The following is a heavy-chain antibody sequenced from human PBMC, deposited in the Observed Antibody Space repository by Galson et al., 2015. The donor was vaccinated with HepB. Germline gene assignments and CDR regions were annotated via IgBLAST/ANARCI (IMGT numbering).Heavy chain of an antibody. Sequence: SVKVSCKASGGTFSSYAISWVRQAPGQGLEWMGGIIPIFGTANYAQKFQGRVTITADESTSTAYMELSSLRSEDTAVYYCARRFLPSGITIFGVVTEAGLGWFDPWGQGTLVTVSS. CDR1: GGTFSSYA. V-gene: IGHV1-69*13. CDR3: ARRFLPSGITIFGVVTEAGLGWFDP. CDR2: IIPIFGTA. J-gene: IGHJ5*02. D-gene: IGHD3-3*01.